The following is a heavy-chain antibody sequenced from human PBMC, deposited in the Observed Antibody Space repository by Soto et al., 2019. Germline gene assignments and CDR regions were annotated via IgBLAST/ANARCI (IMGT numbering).Heavy chain of an antibody. CDR2: IYTSGST. Sequence: SETLSLTCTVSGGSISSYYWSWIRQPAGKGLEWIGRIYTSGSTNYNPSLKSRVTMSVDTSKNQFSLKVRSVTAADTAVYYCAREAMAGSAFDIWGQGTMVTVSS. J-gene: IGHJ3*02. CDR3: AREAMAGSAFDI. CDR1: GGSISSYY. V-gene: IGHV4-4*07. D-gene: IGHD6-19*01.